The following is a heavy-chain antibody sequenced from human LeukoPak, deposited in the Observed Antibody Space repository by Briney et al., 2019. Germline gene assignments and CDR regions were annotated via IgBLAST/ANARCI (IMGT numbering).Heavy chain of an antibody. CDR1: GFTFSSFA. Sequence: PGGSLRLSCSASGFTFSSFAMHWVRQAPGKGLQWVAVMSNDGRSKDYADSVKGRFTISRDNSKNTLFLQMNSLKPEDTAVYYCAKNLLLEWTSQGGSFEKWGQGTLVSVSP. CDR2: MSNDGRSK. D-gene: IGHD1-1*01. J-gene: IGHJ3*01. V-gene: IGHV3-30*04. CDR3: AKNLLLEWTSQGGSFEK.